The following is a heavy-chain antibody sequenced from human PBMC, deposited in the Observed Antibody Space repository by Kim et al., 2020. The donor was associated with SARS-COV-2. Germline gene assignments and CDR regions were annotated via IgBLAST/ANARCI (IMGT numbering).Heavy chain of an antibody. V-gene: IGHV3-23*01. CDR1: GFTFGSSA. J-gene: IGHJ4*02. CDR2: ISGSGGST. CDR3: AKGTLMATTDYFDY. Sequence: GGSLRLSCAASGFTFGSSAMNWVRQAPGRGLEWVSTISGSGGSTYYADSVKGRFTISRDNSKNTMNLQMNSLRAEDTAVYFCAKGTLMATTDYFDYWGQGTPVTVSS. D-gene: IGHD5-12*01.